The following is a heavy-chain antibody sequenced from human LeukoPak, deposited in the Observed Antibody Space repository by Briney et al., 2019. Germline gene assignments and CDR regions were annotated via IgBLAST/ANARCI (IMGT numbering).Heavy chain of an antibody. Sequence: GGSLRLSCAASGFTFSSYAMSWVRQAPGKGLEWVAVISYDGSNKYYADSVKGRFTISRDNSKNTLYLQMNSLRAEDTAVYYCAKDGYDYGDYVDYWGQGTLVTVSS. CDR1: GFTFSSYA. CDR3: AKDGYDYGDYVDY. D-gene: IGHD4-17*01. V-gene: IGHV3-30*18. CDR2: ISYDGSNK. J-gene: IGHJ4*02.